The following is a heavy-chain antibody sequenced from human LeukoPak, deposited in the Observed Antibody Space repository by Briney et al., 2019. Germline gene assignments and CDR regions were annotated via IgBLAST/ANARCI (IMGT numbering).Heavy chain of an antibody. CDR3: ARHGGYRASFDP. CDR1: GFSLNNNEVA. V-gene: IGHV2-5*02. CDR2: IYWDDDK. Sequence: SGPTLVNPTQTLTLTCTFSGFSLNNNEVAVGWIRQPPGKALEWLALIYWDDDKRYSPSLKSRLTITKDTSKNQVVLTMTNMDPVDTATYYCARHGGYRASFDPWGQGTLVTVSS. J-gene: IGHJ5*02. D-gene: IGHD2-2*01.